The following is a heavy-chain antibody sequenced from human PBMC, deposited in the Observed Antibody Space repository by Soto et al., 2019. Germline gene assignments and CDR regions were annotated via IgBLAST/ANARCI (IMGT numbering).Heavy chain of an antibody. D-gene: IGHD4-17*01. CDR2: VYYTGDT. Sequence: QVQLQQSGPRLVKPSETLSLTCTVSSGPDRSHNWGWIRQPPGRGLEWIGYVYYTGDTAYNPSLRSRVSISAATSTNDNSLTLSSVTAADTAVYYCVRQGIDYLHGLVDVWGQGTTVSVSS. CDR1: SGPDRSHN. J-gene: IGHJ6*02. V-gene: IGHV4-59*08. CDR3: VRQGIDYLHGLVDV.